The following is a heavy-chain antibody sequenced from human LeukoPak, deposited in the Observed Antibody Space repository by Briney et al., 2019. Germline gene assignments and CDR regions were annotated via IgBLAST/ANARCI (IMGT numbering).Heavy chain of an antibody. J-gene: IGHJ6*02. V-gene: IGHV4-31*03. CDR3: ARDYGDPYGMDV. Sequence: PSQTLSLTCTVSGGSISSGGYYWSWIRQHPGKGLEWIGYVYYSGSTYYNPSLKSRVTISVDTSKNQFSLKLSSVTAADTAVYYCARDYGDPYGMDVWGQGTTVTVSS. D-gene: IGHD4-17*01. CDR2: VYYSGST. CDR1: GGSISSGGYY.